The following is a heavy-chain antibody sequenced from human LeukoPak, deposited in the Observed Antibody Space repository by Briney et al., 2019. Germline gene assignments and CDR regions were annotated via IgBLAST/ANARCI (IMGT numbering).Heavy chain of an antibody. Sequence: SETLSLTCTVSGGSISSSSYYWGWIRQPPGKGLEWIGSIYYSGSTYYNPSLKSRVTISVDTSKNQFSLKLSSVIAADTAVYYCARQAVLPDYWGQGTLVTVSS. CDR1: GGSISSSSYY. CDR2: IYYSGST. V-gene: IGHV4-39*01. D-gene: IGHD3-10*01. CDR3: ARQAVLPDY. J-gene: IGHJ4*02.